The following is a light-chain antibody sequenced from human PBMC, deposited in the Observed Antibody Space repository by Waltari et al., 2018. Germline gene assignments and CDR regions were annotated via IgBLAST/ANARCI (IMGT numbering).Light chain of an antibody. CDR1: QTVTTK. CDR2: DAS. Sequence: ETVMTQSPDTLSVSTGERVTVSCRASQTVTTKLAWYQQKAGQAPRLLIYDASTRATGIPARFSGSGSGTEFTLTINSLQSEDSAVYFCQQYNNWPPWTFGQGTKVEIK. J-gene: IGKJ1*01. V-gene: IGKV3D-15*01. CDR3: QQYNNWPPWT.